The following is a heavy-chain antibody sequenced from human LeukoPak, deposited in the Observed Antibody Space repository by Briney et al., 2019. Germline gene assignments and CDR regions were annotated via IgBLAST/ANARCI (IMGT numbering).Heavy chain of an antibody. CDR1: GFTFSSYT. CDR2: ISYDGSNK. CDR3: VSDWDGH. J-gene: IGHJ4*02. D-gene: IGHD1-26*01. Sequence: GASLRLSCAPSGFTFSSYTTHWVRQPPGRGMEWVAVISYDGSNKYYADSVKGRFTISRDNSKNTLYLQMNSLRVEDTAVYYCVSDWDGHWGQGTLVTVSS. V-gene: IGHV3-30*04.